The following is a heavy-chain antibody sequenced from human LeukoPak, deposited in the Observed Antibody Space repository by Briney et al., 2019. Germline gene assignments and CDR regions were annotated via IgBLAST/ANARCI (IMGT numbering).Heavy chain of an antibody. J-gene: IGHJ4*02. Sequence: GGSLRLSCAASGFTFSTHWMSWFRQAPGKGLEWLGNIKEDGSEKYYLDSVRGRFTISRDNAKNSLYLQMNSLRAEDSALYYCARGSGSSWYFYFDYWGQGTLVTVSS. D-gene: IGHD6-13*01. CDR2: IKEDGSEK. CDR3: ARGSGSSWYFYFDY. CDR1: GFTFSTHW. V-gene: IGHV3-7*03.